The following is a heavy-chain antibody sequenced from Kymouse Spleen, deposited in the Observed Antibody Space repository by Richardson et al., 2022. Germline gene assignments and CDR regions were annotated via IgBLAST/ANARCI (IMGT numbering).Heavy chain of an antibody. V-gene: IGHV3-33*01. CDR1: GFTFSSYG. Sequence: QVQLVESGGGVVQPGRSLRLSCAASGFTFSSYGMHWVRQAPGKGLEWVAVIWYDGSNKYYADSVKGRFTISRDNSKNTLYLQMNSLRAEDTAVYYCARDRATGTKNYYYYGMDVWGQGTTVTVSS. CDR3: ARDRATGTKNYYYYGMDV. J-gene: IGHJ6*02. CDR2: IWYDGSNK. D-gene: IGHD1-7*01.